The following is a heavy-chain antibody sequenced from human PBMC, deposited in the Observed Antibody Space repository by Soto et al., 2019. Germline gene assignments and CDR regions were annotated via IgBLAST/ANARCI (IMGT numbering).Heavy chain of an antibody. CDR3: ARLGGYCSSTSCYGYYGMDV. CDR1: GGSISSYY. J-gene: IGHJ6*02. CDR2: IYYSGST. Sequence: SETLSLTCTVSGGSISSYYWSWIRQPPGKGLEWIGYIYYSGSTYYNPSLESRVTISVDTSKNQFSLKVSSVTVADTAVYYCARLGGYCSSTSCYGYYGMDVWGQGTTVTVSS. V-gene: IGHV4-59*08. D-gene: IGHD2-2*01.